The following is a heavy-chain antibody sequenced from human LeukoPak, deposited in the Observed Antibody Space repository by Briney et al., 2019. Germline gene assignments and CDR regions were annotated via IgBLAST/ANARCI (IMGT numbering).Heavy chain of an antibody. D-gene: IGHD3-10*01. CDR1: GVMFPSYW. CDR2: IKQDGSEK. J-gene: IGHJ4*02. V-gene: IGHV3-7*04. CDR3: ARRHHFGFLDS. Sequence: PGGSLRLSCAASGVMFPSYWMTWVRQARGKGLEWEANIKQDGSEKYYVDTVKGRFTISRDNAKNPVYLQMNSLRAEDTAVYYCARRHHFGFLDSWGQGTLVTVSS.